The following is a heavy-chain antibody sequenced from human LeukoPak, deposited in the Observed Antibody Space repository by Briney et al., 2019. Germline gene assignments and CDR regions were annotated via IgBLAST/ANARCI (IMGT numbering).Heavy chain of an antibody. V-gene: IGHV3-30*04. J-gene: IGHJ4*02. D-gene: IGHD3-22*01. CDR2: ISYDGSNK. Sequence: GGSLRLSCAASGFTFSSYAMHWVRQAPGKGLEWVAVISYDGSNKYYADSVKGRFTISRDNSKNTLYLQMNSLRAEDTAVYYCAKSYYYDSSGYSMAWGQGTLVTVSS. CDR1: GFTFSSYA. CDR3: AKSYYYDSSGYSMA.